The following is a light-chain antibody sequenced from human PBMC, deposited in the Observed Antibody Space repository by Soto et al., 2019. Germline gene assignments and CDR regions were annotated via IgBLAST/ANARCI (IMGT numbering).Light chain of an antibody. CDR1: QSVSSNY. Sequence: ESVLTQSPGTLSLSPGERATLSCRASQSVSSNYLAWYQQKPGQAPWLLIYGASSRATGIPDRFAGSGSGTDFTLTISRLEPEDFAVYYCQHYDTLSFGQGTRLEIK. CDR2: GAS. J-gene: IGKJ5*01. V-gene: IGKV3-20*01. CDR3: QHYDTLS.